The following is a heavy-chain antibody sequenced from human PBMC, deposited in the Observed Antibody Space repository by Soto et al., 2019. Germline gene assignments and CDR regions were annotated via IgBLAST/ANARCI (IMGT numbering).Heavy chain of an antibody. J-gene: IGHJ6*02. CDR2: IYYSGST. D-gene: IGHD3-10*01. CDR1: GGSISSGDYY. V-gene: IGHV4-30-4*01. CDR3: ARDPSMVRGVDGMDV. Sequence: QVQLQESGPGLVKPSQTLSLTCTVSGGSISSGDYYWSWIRQPPGQGLVWIGYIYYSGSTYYNPSLKSRVTISVDTSKNHVDLKLSYVTAADTAVYYCARDPSMVRGVDGMDVCRQWTTVTVSS.